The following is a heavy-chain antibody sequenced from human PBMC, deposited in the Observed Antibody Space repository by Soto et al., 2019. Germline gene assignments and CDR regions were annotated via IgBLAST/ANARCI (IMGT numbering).Heavy chain of an antibody. CDR3: ARTYYYGSGSLYYFDY. J-gene: IGHJ4*02. D-gene: IGHD3-10*01. Sequence: SETLSLTCTVSGGSISSYYWSWIRQPPGKGLEWIGYIYYSGSTNYNPSPKSRVTISVDTSKNQFSLKLSSVTAADTAVYYCARTYYYGSGSLYYFDYWGQGTLVTVSS. CDR1: GGSISSYY. CDR2: IYYSGST. V-gene: IGHV4-59*01.